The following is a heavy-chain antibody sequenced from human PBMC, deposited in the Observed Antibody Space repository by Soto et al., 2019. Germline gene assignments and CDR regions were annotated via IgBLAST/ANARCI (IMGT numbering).Heavy chain of an antibody. CDR3: ARLERDYYGSGSYYNAVAFDI. CDR1: GGSISSYY. CDR2: IYYSGST. D-gene: IGHD3-10*01. Sequence: SETLSLTCTVSGGSISSYYWSWIRQPPGKGLEWIGYIYYSGSTNYNPSLKSRVTISVETSKNQFSLKLSSVTAADTAVYYCARLERDYYGSGSYYNAVAFDIWGQGTMVTVSS. J-gene: IGHJ3*02. V-gene: IGHV4-59*01.